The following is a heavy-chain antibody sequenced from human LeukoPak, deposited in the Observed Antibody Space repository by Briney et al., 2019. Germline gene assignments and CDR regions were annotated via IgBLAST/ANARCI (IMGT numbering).Heavy chain of an antibody. Sequence: GGSLRLSCAASGFTFSSYGMSWVRQAPGKGLEWVSATSGSGGSTYYADSVKGRFTISRDNSKNTLYLQMNSLRAEDSALYYCTKWNGYADYWGQGILVTVSS. CDR2: TSGSGGST. J-gene: IGHJ4*02. CDR3: TKWNGYADY. CDR1: GFTFSSYG. D-gene: IGHD5-12*01. V-gene: IGHV3-23*01.